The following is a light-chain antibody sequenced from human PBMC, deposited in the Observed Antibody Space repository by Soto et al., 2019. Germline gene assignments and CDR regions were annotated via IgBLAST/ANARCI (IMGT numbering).Light chain of an antibody. CDR1: TAAVTSGHY. J-gene: IGLJ3*02. V-gene: IGLV7-46*01. Sequence: QAVVTQEPSLTVSPGGTVTLTCGSSTAAVTSGHYPYWFQQKPGQAPRTLVYNTSDKHSWAPARFSGSLLGGKAALTLSGAQPEEEAEYYCLLSYSGARVFGGGTKVTVL. CDR3: LLSYSGARV. CDR2: NTS.